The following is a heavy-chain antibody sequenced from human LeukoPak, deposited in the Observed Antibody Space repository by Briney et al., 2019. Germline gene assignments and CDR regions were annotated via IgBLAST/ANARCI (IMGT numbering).Heavy chain of an antibody. Sequence: SETLSLTCTVSGGSISSYYWSWIRQPPGKGLEWIGYIYYSGSTNYNPSLKSRVTISVDTSKNQFSLKLSSVTAADTAVYYCARSRLSYYGSGSYYSKIFDYWGQGTLVTVSS. CDR3: ARSRLSYYGSGSYYSKIFDY. J-gene: IGHJ4*02. V-gene: IGHV4-59*01. CDR2: IYYSGST. CDR1: GGSISSYY. D-gene: IGHD3-10*01.